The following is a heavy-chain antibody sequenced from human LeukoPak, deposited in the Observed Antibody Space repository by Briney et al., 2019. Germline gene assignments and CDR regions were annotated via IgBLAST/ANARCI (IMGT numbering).Heavy chain of an antibody. CDR1: GFTFSSNG. V-gene: IGHV3-30*02. CDR2: IRNDGSNK. D-gene: IGHD4/OR15-4a*01. Sequence: PGGSLRLSCVASGFTFSSNGMHWVRQAPGKGLEWVAFIRNDGSNKYYVDSVKGRFTIYRDNSKNTLYLQMNSLRAEDTAVYYCARDQVYGGARPEAFDIWGQGTMVTVSS. CDR3: ARDQVYGGARPEAFDI. J-gene: IGHJ3*02.